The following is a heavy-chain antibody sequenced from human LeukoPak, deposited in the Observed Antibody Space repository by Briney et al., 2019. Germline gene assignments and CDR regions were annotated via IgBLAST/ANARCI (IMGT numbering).Heavy chain of an antibody. CDR2: ISAYNGNT. V-gene: IGHV1-18*01. Sequence: ASVKVSCKASGYTFISNGISWVRQAPGQGLEWMGWISAYNGNTNYAQKLQGRVTMTTDTSTSTAYMELRSLRSDDTAVYYCARRIAVAGNDAFDIWGQGTMVTVSS. CDR1: GYTFISNG. J-gene: IGHJ3*02. D-gene: IGHD6-19*01. CDR3: ARRIAVAGNDAFDI.